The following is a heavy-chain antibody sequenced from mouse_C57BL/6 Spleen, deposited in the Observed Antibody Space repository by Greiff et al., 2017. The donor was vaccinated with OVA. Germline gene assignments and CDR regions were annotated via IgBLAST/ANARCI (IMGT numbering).Heavy chain of an antibody. J-gene: IGHJ4*01. CDR2: IYPGSGST. D-gene: IGHD3-2*02. V-gene: IGHV1-55*01. Sequence: QVQLQQPGAELVKPGASVKMSCKASGYTFTSYWITWVKQRPGQGLEWIGDIYPGSGSTNYNEKFKSKATLTVDTTSSTAYMQLSSLTSEDSAVYYCARTADCSGYVTTLYDMEDWGKGTSVTVSS. CDR1: GYTFTSYW. CDR3: ARTADCSGYVTTLYDMED.